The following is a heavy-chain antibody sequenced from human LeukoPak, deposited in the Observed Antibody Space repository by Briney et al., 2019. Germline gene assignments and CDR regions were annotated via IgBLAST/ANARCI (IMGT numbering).Heavy chain of an antibody. CDR3: ARGRAMDYSSCAVDY. V-gene: IGHV4-34*01. CDR1: GFTFSHYA. D-gene: IGHD6-6*01. J-gene: IGHJ4*02. Sequence: GSLRLSCAASGFTFSHYAMRWVRQPPGKGLEWIGEINHSGSTNYNPSLKSRVTISVDTSKNQFSLKLSSVTAADTAVYYCARGRAMDYSSCAVDYWGQGTLVTVSS. CDR2: INHSGST.